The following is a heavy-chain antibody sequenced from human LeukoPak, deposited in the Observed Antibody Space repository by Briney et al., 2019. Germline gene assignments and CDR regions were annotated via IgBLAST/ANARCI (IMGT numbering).Heavy chain of an antibody. CDR1: GFTFDDYG. CDR3: AKAEGAAAYGIFDY. D-gene: IGHD2-2*01. V-gene: IGHV3-43*01. Sequence: GGSLRFSCAASGFTFDDYGMHWVRQAPGKGLEWVSLITWDGVTTYYADSVKGRFTISRDNSKNSLYLQMNSLRTEDTALYYCAKAEGAAAYGIFDYWGQGTLVTVSS. J-gene: IGHJ4*02. CDR2: ITWDGVTT.